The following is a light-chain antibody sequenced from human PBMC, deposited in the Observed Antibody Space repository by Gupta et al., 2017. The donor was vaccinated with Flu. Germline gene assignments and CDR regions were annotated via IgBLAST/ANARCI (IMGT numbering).Light chain of an antibody. CDR3: SSYTFWSTYV. Sequence: HSALTQPASVSGSPGQTITISCTGTNSDVGDYNYVSWYQQHPGKAPKLIIYEVTSRPSGVSNRFSGSKSGTTASLTISALQAEDEADYYCSSYTFWSTYVFGTGTKVTV. CDR1: NSDVGDYNY. CDR2: EVT. J-gene: IGLJ1*01. V-gene: IGLV2-14*03.